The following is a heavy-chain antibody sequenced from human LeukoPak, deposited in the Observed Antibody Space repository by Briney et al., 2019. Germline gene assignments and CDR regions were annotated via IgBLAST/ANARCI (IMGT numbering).Heavy chain of an antibody. Sequence: SVKVSCKASGGTFSSYAISWVRQAPGQGLEWMGGIIPIFGTANYAQKFQGRVTITADKSTSTAYMELSSLRSEDTAVYYCARDSSGWTGWFDPWGQGTLVTVSS. CDR1: GGTFSSYA. CDR2: IIPIFGTA. V-gene: IGHV1-69*06. J-gene: IGHJ5*02. D-gene: IGHD6-19*01. CDR3: ARDSSGWTGWFDP.